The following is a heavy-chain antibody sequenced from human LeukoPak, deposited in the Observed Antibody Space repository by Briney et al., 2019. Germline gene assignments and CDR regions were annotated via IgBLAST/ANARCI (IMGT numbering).Heavy chain of an antibody. J-gene: IGHJ3*02. CDR1: GGSISSSSYY. CDR2: IYYSGST. V-gene: IGHV4-39*07. CDR3: ASDAIYDSSGYYYVAAFDI. Sequence: PSETLSLTCTVSGGSISSSSYYWGWIRQPPGKGLEWIGSIYYSGSTYYNPSLKSRVTISVDTSKNQFSLKLSSVTAADTAVYYCASDAIYDSSGYYYVAAFDIWGQGTMVTVSS. D-gene: IGHD3-22*01.